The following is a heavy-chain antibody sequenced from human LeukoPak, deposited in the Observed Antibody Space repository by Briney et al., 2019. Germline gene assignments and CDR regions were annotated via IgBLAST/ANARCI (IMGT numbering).Heavy chain of an antibody. CDR1: GYTFTSHY. J-gene: IGHJ4*02. CDR3: AAPGASGFVGNFWSGPLDF. D-gene: IGHD3-3*01. V-gene: IGHV1-46*01. Sequence: ASVKVSCRASGYTFTSHYIHWVRQAPGQGLEWMGIINPSAGSTSYPQKFQGRVTMTGDTSTSTVYMELSSLRSEDTAVYYCAAPGASGFVGNFWSGPLDFWGQGTLVTVSS. CDR2: INPSAGST.